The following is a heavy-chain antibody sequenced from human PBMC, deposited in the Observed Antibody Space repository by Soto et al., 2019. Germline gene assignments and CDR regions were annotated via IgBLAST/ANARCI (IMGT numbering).Heavy chain of an antibody. D-gene: IGHD3-16*02. CDR2: ISNNGDTA. J-gene: IGHJ4*02. Sequence: EVHLLESGGGLVQPGGSLTLSCATSGFTFSSYAMVWARQAAEKGLEWGASISNNGDTAYYADSVRGRITISRGNSESTLALQMNGLRAAYTALYFCAKSRVFIGAIVTLLDSWGQGTQVTVSS. CDR1: GFTFSSYA. CDR3: AKSRVFIGAIVTLLDS. V-gene: IGHV3-23*01.